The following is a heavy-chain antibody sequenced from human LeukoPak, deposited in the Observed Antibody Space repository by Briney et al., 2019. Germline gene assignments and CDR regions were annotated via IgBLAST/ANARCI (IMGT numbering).Heavy chain of an antibody. CDR3: ARGGRRFKPGNWFDP. D-gene: IGHD3-3*01. J-gene: IGHJ5*02. V-gene: IGHV4-34*01. Sequence: ETLSLTCAVYGGSFSENYWTWTWIRQPPGKGLEWIGEINHSGSTNYYPSLKSRFIISVDTSRNQFSLRLSSVTAADTAVYYCARGGRRFKPGNWFDPWGQGTLVTVSS. CDR1: GGSFSENY. CDR2: INHSGST.